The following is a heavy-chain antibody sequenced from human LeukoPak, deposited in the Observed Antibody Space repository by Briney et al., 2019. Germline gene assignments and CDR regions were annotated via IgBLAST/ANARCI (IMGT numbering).Heavy chain of an antibody. D-gene: IGHD5-12*01. Sequence: ASVKVSCKASGGTFSSYAISWVRQAPGQGLEWIGGIIPIFGTANYAQKFQGRVKITTDESTSTAYMELSSLRSEDTAVYYCARGTLGSYSGYDLWGQGTLVTVSS. CDR3: ARGTLGSYSGYDL. J-gene: IGHJ4*02. CDR2: IIPIFGTA. CDR1: GGTFSSYA. V-gene: IGHV1-69*05.